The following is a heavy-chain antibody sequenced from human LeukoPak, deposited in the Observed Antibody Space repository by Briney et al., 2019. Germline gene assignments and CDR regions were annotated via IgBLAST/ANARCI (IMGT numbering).Heavy chain of an antibody. V-gene: IGHV3-30*02. Sequence: GGSLRLSCAASGFTFSSYGMHWVRQAPGKGLEWVAFIRYDGSNKYYADSVKGRFTISRDNSKNTLYLQMNSLRAEDTAVYYCAKADSSGYYNFDYWGRGTLVTVSS. CDR2: IRYDGSNK. D-gene: IGHD3-22*01. J-gene: IGHJ4*02. CDR1: GFTFSSYG. CDR3: AKADSSGYYNFDY.